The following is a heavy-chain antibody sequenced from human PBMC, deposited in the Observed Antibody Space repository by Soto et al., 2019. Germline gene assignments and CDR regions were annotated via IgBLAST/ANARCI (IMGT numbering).Heavy chain of an antibody. Sequence: SETLSLTCAVYGGSSSGYYWSWIRQPPGKGLEWIGEINHSGSTNYNPSLKSRVTISVDTSKNQFSLKLSSVTAADTAVYYCARGIDTRGNDAFDIWGQGTMVTVSS. J-gene: IGHJ3*02. V-gene: IGHV4-34*01. CDR2: INHSGST. CDR1: GGSSSGYY. D-gene: IGHD3-3*01. CDR3: ARGIDTRGNDAFDI.